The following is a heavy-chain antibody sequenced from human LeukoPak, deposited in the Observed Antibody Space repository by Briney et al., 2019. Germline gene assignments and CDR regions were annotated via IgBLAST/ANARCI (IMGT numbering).Heavy chain of an antibody. J-gene: IGHJ6*03. CDR3: ARASLIGGGYYYYMDV. CDR2: IYTSGST. V-gene: IGHV4-61*02. CDR1: GGSISSGSYY. D-gene: IGHD7-27*01. Sequence: PSQTLSLTCTVSGGSISSGSYYWSWIRQPAGKGLEWIGRIYTSGSTNYNPSLKSRVTMSVDMSKNQFSLKLSSVTAADTAVYYCARASLIGGGYYYYMDVWGKGTTVTVSS.